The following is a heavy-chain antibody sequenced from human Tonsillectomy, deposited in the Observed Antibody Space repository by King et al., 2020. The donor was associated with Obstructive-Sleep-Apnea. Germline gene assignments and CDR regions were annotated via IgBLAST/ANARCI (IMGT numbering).Heavy chain of an antibody. J-gene: IGHJ4*02. CDR2: ISGSGGST. D-gene: IGHD6-19*01. V-gene: IGHV3-23*04. Sequence: VQLVESGGGLVQPGGSLRLSCAASGFTFSSYGMSWVRQAPGRGLEWGSTISGSGGSTYYADSVKGRFTISRDNSKNTLYLQMNSLRAEDTAVYYCAKDQSIAVAGTDFWGQGTLVTVSS. CDR1: GFTFSSYG. CDR3: AKDQSIAVAGTDF.